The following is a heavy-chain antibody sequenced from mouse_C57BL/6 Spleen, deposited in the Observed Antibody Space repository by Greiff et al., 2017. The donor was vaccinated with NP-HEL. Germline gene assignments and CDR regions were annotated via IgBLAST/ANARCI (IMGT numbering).Heavy chain of an antibody. CDR2: IDPEDGDT. D-gene: IGHD3-2*02. Sequence: VQLQQSGAELVRPGASVKLSCTASGFNIKDYYMHWVKQRPEQGLEWIGRIDPEDGDTEYAPKFQGKATMTADTSSNTAYLQLRSLTSEDTAVYYCTTAQARYYYAMDYWGQGTSVTVSS. CDR1: GFNIKDYY. CDR3: TTAQARYYYAMDY. V-gene: IGHV14-1*01. J-gene: IGHJ4*01.